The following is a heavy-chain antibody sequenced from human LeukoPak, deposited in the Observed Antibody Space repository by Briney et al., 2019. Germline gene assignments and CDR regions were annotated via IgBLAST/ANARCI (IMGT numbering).Heavy chain of an antibody. V-gene: IGHV3-7*01. CDR2: IKQDGSEK. Sequence: GGSQRLSCAASGFTFSSYWMSWVRQAPGKGLEWVANIKQDGSEKYYVDSVKGRFTISRDNAKNSLYLQMNSLRAEDTAVYYCASSTVEMATILDQDWGQGTLVTVSS. D-gene: IGHD5-24*01. CDR3: ASSTVEMATILDQD. CDR1: GFTFSSYW. J-gene: IGHJ4*02.